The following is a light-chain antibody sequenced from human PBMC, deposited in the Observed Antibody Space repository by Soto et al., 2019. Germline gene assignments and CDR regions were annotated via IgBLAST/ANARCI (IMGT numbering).Light chain of an antibody. Sequence: DIQMTQSPSALSASLGDRVTITCRASHSIDTSLAWYQQRPGKAPNLLIFDASSLASGVPSRFSGGGYGTAFTLTISNLQPDDSGTYCCHQYTSYTPYTIGQGTKVEIK. J-gene: IGKJ2*01. CDR3: HQYTSYTPYT. CDR2: DAS. V-gene: IGKV1-5*01. CDR1: HSIDTS.